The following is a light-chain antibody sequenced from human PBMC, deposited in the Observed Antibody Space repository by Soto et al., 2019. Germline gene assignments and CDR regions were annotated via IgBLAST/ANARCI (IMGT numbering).Light chain of an antibody. CDR1: SSDVGGYKY. V-gene: IGLV2-8*01. Sequence: QSALTQPPSASGSPGQSVTISCTGTSSDVGGYKYVSWYQQHPVKAPKLMIYEVSQRPSGVPDRFSGSKSGNTASLTVSGIQAEDEADYYCSSYAGSNNLNVFGGGTKLTVL. J-gene: IGLJ2*01. CDR3: SSYAGSNNLNV. CDR2: EVS.